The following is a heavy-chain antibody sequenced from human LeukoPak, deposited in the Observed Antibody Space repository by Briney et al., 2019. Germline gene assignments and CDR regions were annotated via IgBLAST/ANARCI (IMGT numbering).Heavy chain of an antibody. J-gene: IGHJ4*02. CDR3: ARDSILTGSYFDY. CDR2: ISAYNGNT. V-gene: IGHV1-18*01. D-gene: IGHD3-9*01. CDR1: GYTFTNYG. Sequence: ASVKVSCKASGYTFTNYGISWVRQAAGQGLEWMGWISAYNGNTNYAQKLQGRVTMTTDTSTSTAYMELRSLTSVDTAVYYCARDSILTGSYFDYWGQGTLVTVSS.